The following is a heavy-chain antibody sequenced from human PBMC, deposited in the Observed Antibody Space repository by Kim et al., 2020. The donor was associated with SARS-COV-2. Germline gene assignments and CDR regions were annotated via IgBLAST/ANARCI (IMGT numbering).Heavy chain of an antibody. J-gene: IGHJ5*02. V-gene: IGHV4-30-2*01. CDR2: IYHSGST. CDR3: ARVGRLHWFDP. CDR1: GGSISSGGYS. Sequence: SETLSLTCAVSGGSISSGGYSWSWIRQPPGKGLEWIGYIYHSGSTYYNPSLKSRVTISVDRSKNQFSLKLSSVTAADTAVYYCARVGRLHWFDPWGQGT. D-gene: IGHD4-17*01.